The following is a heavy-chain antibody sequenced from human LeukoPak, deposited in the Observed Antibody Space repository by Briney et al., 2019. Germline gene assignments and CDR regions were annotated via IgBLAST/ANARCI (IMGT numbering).Heavy chain of an antibody. V-gene: IGHV3-23*01. CDR1: GITLSNYG. Sequence: GGSLRLSCAVSGITLSNYGMSWVRQAPGKGLEWVAGISDSGGSTNYADSVKGRFTISRDNPKNTLYLQMNSLRAEDTAVYFCARRGVVIRVILVGFHKEAFYFDSWGQGALVTVSP. J-gene: IGHJ4*02. CDR3: ARRGVVIRVILVGFHKEAFYFDS. CDR2: ISDSGGST. D-gene: IGHD3-22*01.